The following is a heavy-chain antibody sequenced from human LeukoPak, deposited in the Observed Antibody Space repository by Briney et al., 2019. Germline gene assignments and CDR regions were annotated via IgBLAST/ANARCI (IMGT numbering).Heavy chain of an antibody. J-gene: IGHJ6*03. CDR3: ARGSGYFDWSPRIYYYYYYMDV. V-gene: IGHV4-59*01. D-gene: IGHD3-9*01. Sequence: PSETLSLTCTVSGGSISSYYWSWIRQPPGKGLEWIGYIYYSGSTNYNPSLKSRVTISVDTSKNQFSLKLSSVTAADTAVYYCARGSGYFDWSPRIYYYYYYMDVWGKGTTVTISS. CDR2: IYYSGST. CDR1: GGSISSYY.